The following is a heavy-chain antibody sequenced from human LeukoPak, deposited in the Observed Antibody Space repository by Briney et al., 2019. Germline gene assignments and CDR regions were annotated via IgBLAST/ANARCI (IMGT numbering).Heavy chain of an antibody. D-gene: IGHD6-13*01. Sequence: ASVMVFCRASGYTFTGYYMHWVRQAPGQGLEWMGWINPNSGGTNYAQKFQGRVIMTRDTSISTAYMELSRLRSDDTAVYYCARDVGTAIAAAQYYYYYYMDVWGKGTTVTVSS. J-gene: IGHJ6*03. CDR2: INPNSGGT. CDR3: ARDVGTAIAAAQYYYYYYMDV. V-gene: IGHV1-2*02. CDR1: GYTFTGYY.